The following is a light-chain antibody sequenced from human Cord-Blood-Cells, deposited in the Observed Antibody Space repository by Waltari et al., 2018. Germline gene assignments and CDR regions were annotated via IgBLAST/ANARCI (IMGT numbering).Light chain of an antibody. V-gene: IGKV3-11*01. Sequence: ELVLTKSPATLSLSPGERATLSCTASQSVSSYLAWYQQKPGEAPRLLIYDAPNRATGIPARFSGSGSGTDSTLTISSLEPEDFAVYYWQQRSNWPPYTFGQGTKLELK. CDR3: QQRSNWPPYT. CDR2: DAP. CDR1: QSVSSY. J-gene: IGKJ2*01.